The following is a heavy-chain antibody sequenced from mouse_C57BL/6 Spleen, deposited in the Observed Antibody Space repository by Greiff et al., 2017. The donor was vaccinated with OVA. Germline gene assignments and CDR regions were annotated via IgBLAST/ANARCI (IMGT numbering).Heavy chain of an antibody. CDR2: INPNNGGT. V-gene: IGHV1-26*01. CDR1: GYTFTDYY. Sequence: EVQLQQSGPELVKPGASVKISCTASGYTFTDYYMNWVKQSHGKSLEWIGDINPNNGGTSYNQKFKGKATLTVDKSSSTAYMELRSLTSEDSAVYYCARGGLTTVVATKAMDYWGQGTSVTVSS. CDR3: ARGGLTTVVATKAMDY. J-gene: IGHJ4*01. D-gene: IGHD1-1*01.